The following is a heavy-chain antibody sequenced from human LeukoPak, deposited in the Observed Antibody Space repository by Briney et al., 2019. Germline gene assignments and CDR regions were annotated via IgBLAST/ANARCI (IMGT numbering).Heavy chain of an antibody. J-gene: IGHJ4*02. D-gene: IGHD2-2*01. Sequence: GGSLRLSCAASGFTFTNCAMSWVRQAPGKGLEWVSAISGSGTRTYYADSVKGRFTISRDNSKSTLYLQMNSLRAEDRAVYYCAKEQTSSGFFDYWGQGTLVTVSS. CDR3: AKEQTSSGFFDY. CDR2: ISGSGTRT. CDR1: GFTFTNCA. V-gene: IGHV3-23*01.